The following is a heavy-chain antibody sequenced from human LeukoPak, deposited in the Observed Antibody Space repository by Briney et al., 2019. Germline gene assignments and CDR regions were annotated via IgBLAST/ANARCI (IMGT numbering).Heavy chain of an antibody. CDR1: GFSLSTDGVG. J-gene: IGHJ4*02. CDR3: ARRAYGSGSYYSVPFDY. Sequence: ESGPTLVNPTQTLTLTCTFSGFSLSTDGVGVGWIRQPPGKALEWLATIYWHDGKRYSPSLQSRLTITKDTSKNQVVLTLTNMDPVDTATYYCARRAYGSGSYYSVPFDYWGQGTLVSVSS. CDR2: IYWHDGK. V-gene: IGHV2-5*01. D-gene: IGHD3-10*01.